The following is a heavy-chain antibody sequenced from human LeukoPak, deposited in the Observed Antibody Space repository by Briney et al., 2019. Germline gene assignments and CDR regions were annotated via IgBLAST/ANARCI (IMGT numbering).Heavy chain of an antibody. V-gene: IGHV4-34*01. J-gene: IGHJ4*02. CDR2: INHSGST. D-gene: IGHD5-12*01. CDR1: GGSFSGYY. Sequence: SETLSLTCAVYGGSFSGYYWSWIRQPLGKGLEWIGEINHSGSTNYNPSLKSRVTISVDTSKNQFSLKLSSVTAADTAVYHCARGEGYSGYENHGFDYWGQGTLVTVSS. CDR3: ARGEGYSGYENHGFDY.